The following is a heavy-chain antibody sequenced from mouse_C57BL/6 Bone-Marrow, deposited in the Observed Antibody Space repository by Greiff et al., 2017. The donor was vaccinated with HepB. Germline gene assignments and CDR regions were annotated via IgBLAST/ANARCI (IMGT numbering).Heavy chain of an antibody. CDR3: ARGFFTSAFDV. J-gene: IGHJ1*03. V-gene: IGHV1-56*01. CDR2: IFPGSGST. Sequence: VKLQESGPELVRPGASVKISCKAPGYTFTSYWMQWVRQRPGQGLEWIGEIFPGSGSTYYNEKFKGKATLTVDTSSSTAYMQLSSLTSEDSAVYFCARGFFTSAFDVWGTGTAVTVSA. D-gene: IGHD6-1*01. CDR1: GYTFTSYW.